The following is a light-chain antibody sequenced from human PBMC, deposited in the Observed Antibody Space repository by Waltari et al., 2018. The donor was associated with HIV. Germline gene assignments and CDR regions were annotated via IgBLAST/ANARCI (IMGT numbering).Light chain of an antibody. CDR2: DNN. J-gene: IGLJ2*01. V-gene: IGLV1-51*01. CDR3: GTWHNTVNAVV. Sequence: QSMLTQPPSLSAAPGQMVTISCSGSHSSIGSNFVSWYQQVPGTAPKLLIYDNNQRPSGIPDRFSASKSGAAATLGITGLQTGDEAVYFCGTWHNTVNAVVFGGGTKLTVL. CDR1: HSSIGSNF.